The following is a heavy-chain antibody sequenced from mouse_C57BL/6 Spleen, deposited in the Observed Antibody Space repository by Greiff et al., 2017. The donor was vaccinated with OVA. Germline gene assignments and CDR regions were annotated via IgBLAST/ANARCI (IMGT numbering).Heavy chain of an antibody. CDR1: GFTFSSYT. J-gene: IGHJ1*03. Sequence: EVKVVESGGGLVKPGGSLKLSCAASGFTFSSYTMSWVRQTPEKRLEWVATISGGGGNTYYPDSVKGRFTISRDNAKNTLYLQMSSLRSEDTALYYCARPLFYYDYDWYFDVWGTGTTVTVSS. CDR3: ARPLFYYDYDWYFDV. CDR2: ISGGGGNT. V-gene: IGHV5-9*01. D-gene: IGHD2-4*01.